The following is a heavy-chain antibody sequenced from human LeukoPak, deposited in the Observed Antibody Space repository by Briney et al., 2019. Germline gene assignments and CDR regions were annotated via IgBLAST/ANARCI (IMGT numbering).Heavy chain of an antibody. D-gene: IGHD7-27*01. Sequence: SVKVSCKASGGTFSSYAISWVRQAPGQGLEWMGGIIPIFGTANYAQKFQGRVTITTDESTSTAYTELSSLRSEDTAVYYCASSQLGNFNWFDPWGQGTLVTVSS. V-gene: IGHV1-69*05. CDR3: ASSQLGNFNWFDP. CDR2: IIPIFGTA. J-gene: IGHJ5*02. CDR1: GGTFSSYA.